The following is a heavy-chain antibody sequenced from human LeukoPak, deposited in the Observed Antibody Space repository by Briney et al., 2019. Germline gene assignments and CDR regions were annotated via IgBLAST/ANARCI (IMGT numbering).Heavy chain of an antibody. CDR2: IGGTGNT. CDR3: GKDPNGDYVGAFDF. J-gene: IGHJ3*01. Sequence: GGSLRLSCAASGFTFSDYALIWVRQAPGKGLEWISAIGGTGNTYYADSVKGRFTIFRDNSKNTVYLQMNSLRAEDTALYYCGKDPNGDYVGAFDFWGQGTMVTVSS. D-gene: IGHD4-17*01. CDR1: GFTFSDYA. V-gene: IGHV3-23*01.